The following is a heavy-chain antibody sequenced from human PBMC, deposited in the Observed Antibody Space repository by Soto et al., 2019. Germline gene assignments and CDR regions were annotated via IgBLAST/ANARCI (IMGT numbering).Heavy chain of an antibody. CDR1: GFTFNSYG. Sequence: GGSLRLSCAASGFTFNSYGMSWVRQAPGKGLEWVSATSTTGGSTYSADSVKGRFTISRDNSQKTLYLQMNSLRVEDTAVYYCVKNWASGTTLRTAFDHWGQGTLVTVSS. J-gene: IGHJ4*02. V-gene: IGHV3-23*01. CDR3: VKNWASGTTLRTAFDH. CDR2: TSTTGGST. D-gene: IGHD1-7*01.